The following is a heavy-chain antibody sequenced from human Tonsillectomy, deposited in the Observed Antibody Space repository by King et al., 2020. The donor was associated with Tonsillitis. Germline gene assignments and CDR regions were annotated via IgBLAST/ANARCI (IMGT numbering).Heavy chain of an antibody. CDR3: ARESSSWYNWFDP. J-gene: IGHJ5*02. Sequence: VQLVESGAEVKKPGASVKVSCKASGYTFTGYYIQWVRQAPGQGLEWMGWMNPNSGGTNYARMFQGRVTMTRDTSISTAYMELSRLRSDDTAVYYCARESSSWYNWFDPWGQGTLVTVSS. CDR1: GYTFTGYY. V-gene: IGHV1-2*02. D-gene: IGHD6-13*01. CDR2: MNPNSGGT.